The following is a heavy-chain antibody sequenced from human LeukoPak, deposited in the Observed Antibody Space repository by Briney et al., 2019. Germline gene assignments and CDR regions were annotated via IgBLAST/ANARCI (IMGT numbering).Heavy chain of an antibody. CDR3: ARNIVVVPADIPDYYYYYMDV. V-gene: IGHV4-59*01. CDR1: GGSISSYY. CDR2: IYYSGST. Sequence: SETLSLTCTVSGGSISSYYWSWIRQPPGRGLEWIGYIYYSGSTNYNPSLKSRVTISVDTSKNQFSLKLSSVTAADTAVYYWARNIVVVPADIPDYYYYYMDVWGKGTTVTVSS. J-gene: IGHJ6*03. D-gene: IGHD2-2*01.